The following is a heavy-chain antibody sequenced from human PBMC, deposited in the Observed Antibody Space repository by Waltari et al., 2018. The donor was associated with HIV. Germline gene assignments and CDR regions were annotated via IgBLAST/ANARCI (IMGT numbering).Heavy chain of an antibody. CDR3: ASPWSSSSYPRGYYGMDV. CDR1: GYTFTSYD. V-gene: IGHV1-8*01. J-gene: IGHJ6*02. CDR2: MNPNSGNT. D-gene: IGHD6-6*01. Sequence: QVQLVQSGAEVKKPGASVKVSCKASGYTFTSYDINWVRQATGQGLEWMGWMNPNSGNTGYAQKFQGRVTMTRNTSISTAYMELSSLRSEDTAVYYCASPWSSSSYPRGYYGMDVWGQGTTVTVSS.